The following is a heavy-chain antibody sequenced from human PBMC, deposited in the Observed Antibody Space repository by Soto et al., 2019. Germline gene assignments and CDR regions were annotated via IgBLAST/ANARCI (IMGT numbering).Heavy chain of an antibody. CDR3: ARGRGSSGWYFDY. V-gene: IGHV3-74*01. D-gene: IGHD6-19*01. CDR1: GFSFSNYL. CDR2: INSDGSST. J-gene: IGHJ4*02. Sequence: EVQLVESGGGLAQPGGSLRVSCAASGFSFSNYLMHWVRQVPGKGLVWVSRINSDGSSTNYADSMKGRFTISRDNAKNTLNLQMSSLRAEDTAVYFCARGRGSSGWYFDYWGQGTLVTVSS.